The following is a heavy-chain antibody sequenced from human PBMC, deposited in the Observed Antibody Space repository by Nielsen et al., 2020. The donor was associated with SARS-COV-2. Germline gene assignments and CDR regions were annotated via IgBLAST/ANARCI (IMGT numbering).Heavy chain of an antibody. CDR3: ARFLGYCTGGSCATDFYYYAMDV. CDR1: GYRFINNW. CDR2: IYPDYSET. V-gene: IGHV5-51*01. D-gene: IGHD2-15*01. J-gene: IGHJ6*02. Sequence: GESLKISCKGSGYRFINNWIGWVRQMPGKGLEWMGIIYPDYSETRYRPSFQGQVTISADNSNSTAHLQWSSLKASDTAMYYCARFLGYCTGGSCATDFYYYAMDVWGQGTTVTISS.